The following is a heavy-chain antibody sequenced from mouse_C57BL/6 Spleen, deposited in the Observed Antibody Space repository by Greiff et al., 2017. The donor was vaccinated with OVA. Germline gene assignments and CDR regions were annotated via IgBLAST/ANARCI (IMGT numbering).Heavy chain of an antibody. CDR2: IDPANGNT. CDR1: GFNIKNTY. Sequence: VQLQQSVAELVRPGASVKLSCTASGFNIKNTYMHWVKQRPEQGLEWIGRIDPANGNTKYAPKFPGKATITADTSSNTAYLQLSRLTSEDTAIYYCAQRLYSDFGRDPSWGPGTLVTVSA. D-gene: IGHD2-4*01. V-gene: IGHV14-3*01. CDR3: AQRLYSDFGRDPS. J-gene: IGHJ3*01.